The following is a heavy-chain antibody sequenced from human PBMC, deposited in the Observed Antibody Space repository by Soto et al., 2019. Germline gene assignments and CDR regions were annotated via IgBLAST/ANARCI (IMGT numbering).Heavy chain of an antibody. D-gene: IGHD1-26*01. V-gene: IGHV3-7*05. Sequence: EVQLVESGGGLVQPGESLRLSCAASGFSFSNYFMTWVRQAPGKGLEWVANINQDGSAKHYVDSVRGRFTTSRDNAKNSLHLKMNSLRVEDPAVYFGAGGAGWEQDYWGQGTLVTVSS. J-gene: IGHJ4*02. CDR3: AGGAGWEQDY. CDR1: GFSFSNYF. CDR2: INQDGSAK.